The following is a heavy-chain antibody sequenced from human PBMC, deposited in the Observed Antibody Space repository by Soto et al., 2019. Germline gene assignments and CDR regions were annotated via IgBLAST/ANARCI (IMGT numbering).Heavy chain of an antibody. J-gene: IGHJ6*03. V-gene: IGHV3-21*01. CDR2: ISSSSSYI. Sequence: EVQLVESGGGLVKPGGSLRLSCAASGFTFSNYSMNWVRQAPGKGLEWVSSISSSSSYIYSADSVKGRFTISRDNAKNSLYLQMNSLRAEDTAVYYCARDPGELLWFRASPQYYYYRDVWGKGTTVTVSS. CDR3: ARDPGELLWFRASPQYYYYRDV. CDR1: GFTFSNYS. D-gene: IGHD3-10*01.